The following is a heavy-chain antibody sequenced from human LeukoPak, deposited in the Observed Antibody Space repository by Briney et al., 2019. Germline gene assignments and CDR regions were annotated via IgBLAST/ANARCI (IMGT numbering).Heavy chain of an antibody. CDR2: INPSGGST. V-gene: IGHV1-46*01. Sequence: GASVTVSCKASGYTFTSYYMHWVRQAPGQGLEWMGIINPSGGSTSYAQKFQARVTMTRDTSTSTVYMELSSLRSEDTAVYYCARGPTYLEMATIGSIDYWGQGTLVTVSS. D-gene: IGHD5-24*01. CDR3: ARGPTYLEMATIGSIDY. CDR1: GYTFTSYY. J-gene: IGHJ4*02.